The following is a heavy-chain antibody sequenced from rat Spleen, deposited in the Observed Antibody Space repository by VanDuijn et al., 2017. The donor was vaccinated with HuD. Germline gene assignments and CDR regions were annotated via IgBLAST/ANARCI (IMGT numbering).Heavy chain of an antibody. CDR3: VRLMMVLIITGVMDA. J-gene: IGHJ4*01. Sequence: EVQLVETGGGLVQPGRSLKLSCVVSGFTFSSYWMYWIRQAPGKGLEWVSSINTDGGSTYYSDSVKGRFTVSRDNAKNIQYLQMDSLGPEDTATYHCVRLMMVLIITGVMDAWGQGVVVTVSS. CDR2: INTDGGST. D-gene: IGHD1-12*02. V-gene: IGHV5-58*01. CDR1: GFTFSSYW.